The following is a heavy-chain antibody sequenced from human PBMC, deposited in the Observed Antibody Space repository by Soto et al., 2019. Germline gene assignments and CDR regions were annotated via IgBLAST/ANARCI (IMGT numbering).Heavy chain of an antibody. CDR1: GGTFSSYT. V-gene: IGHV1-69*02. Sequence: SVKVSCKASGGTFSSYTISWVRQAPGQGLEWMGRIIPILGIANYAQKFQGRVTITADKSTSTAYMELSSLRSEDTAVYYCAQAPHVDTAMEPAFDIWGQGTMVTVSS. CDR3: AQAPHVDTAMEPAFDI. D-gene: IGHD5-18*01. J-gene: IGHJ3*02. CDR2: IIPILGIA.